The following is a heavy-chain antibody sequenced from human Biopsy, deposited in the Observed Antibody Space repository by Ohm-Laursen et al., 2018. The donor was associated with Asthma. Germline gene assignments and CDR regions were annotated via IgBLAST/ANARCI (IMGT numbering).Heavy chain of an antibody. V-gene: IGHV4-30-4*02. CDR1: GAYIGTPDYH. CDR3: ARVVSYGDIYFGIDV. J-gene: IGHJ6*01. D-gene: IGHD4-17*01. CDR2: VFWSGST. Sequence: SDTLSLTCTVSGAYIGTPDYHWAWIRQAPGKGLEWIGFVFWSGSTHYSRSLERRVSISIDTATNEFSMKLWSVTPADTAVYFCARVVSYGDIYFGIDVWGPGNTVVVST.